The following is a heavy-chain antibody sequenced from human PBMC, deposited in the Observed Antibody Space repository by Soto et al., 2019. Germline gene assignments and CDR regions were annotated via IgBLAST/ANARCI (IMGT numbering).Heavy chain of an antibody. D-gene: IGHD2-2*01. CDR2: MNPNSGNT. CDR1: GYTFTSYD. J-gene: IGHJ4*02. Sequence: QVQLVQSGAEVKKPGASVKVSCKASGYTFTSYDINWVRQATGQGLEWMGWMNPNSGNTGYAQKFQGRVTITRNTSISTAYMELSSLRSEDTAVYYCARGFRYCISTSCTYYFDYWGQGTLVSVSS. CDR3: ARGFRYCISTSCTYYFDY. V-gene: IGHV1-8*01.